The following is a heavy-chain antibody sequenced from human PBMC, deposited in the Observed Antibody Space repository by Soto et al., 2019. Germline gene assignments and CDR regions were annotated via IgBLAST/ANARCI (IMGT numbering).Heavy chain of an antibody. V-gene: IGHV3-33*01. Sequence: QTGGSLRLSCAASGFTFSSYGMHWVRQAPGKGLEWVAVIWYDGSNKYYADSVKGRFTISRDNSKNTLYLQMNSLRAEDTAVYYCARDFITMVRGVKTKYHGLPDYWGQGTLVTVSS. D-gene: IGHD3-10*01. J-gene: IGHJ4*02. CDR2: IWYDGSNK. CDR1: GFTFSSYG. CDR3: ARDFITMVRGVKTKYHGLPDY.